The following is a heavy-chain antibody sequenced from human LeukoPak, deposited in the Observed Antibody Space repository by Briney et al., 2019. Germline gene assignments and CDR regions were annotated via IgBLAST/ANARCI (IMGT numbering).Heavy chain of an antibody. CDR2: ISASGGVT. CDR3: ARAPDGYHSSSYYLDY. J-gene: IGHJ4*02. V-gene: IGHV3-23*01. Sequence: PGGSLRLSCAASGFTFSKYAMSWVRQAPGKGLEWVSGISASGGVTYYAGSVKGRLTISRDNSKNTLYLQMNSLRAEYTDVYFCARAPDGYHSSSYYLDYWGKGTLVTVS. D-gene: IGHD5-24*01. CDR1: GFTFSKYA.